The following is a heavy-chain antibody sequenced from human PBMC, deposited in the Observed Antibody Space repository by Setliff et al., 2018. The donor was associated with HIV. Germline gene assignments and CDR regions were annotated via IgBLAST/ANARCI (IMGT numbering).Heavy chain of an antibody. CDR3: AKELAASGLGYFDS. J-gene: IGHJ4*02. D-gene: IGHD3-22*01. CDR2: ILSTGERT. Sequence: GGSLRLSCAASGFIFSNYGMHWVRQAPGEGLEWVSAILSTGERTFYADSVKGRFTISRDNSKSTVYLQMNSLRAEDTAEYYCAKELAASGLGYFDSWGRGILVTVSS. CDR1: GFIFSNYG. V-gene: IGHV3-23*01.